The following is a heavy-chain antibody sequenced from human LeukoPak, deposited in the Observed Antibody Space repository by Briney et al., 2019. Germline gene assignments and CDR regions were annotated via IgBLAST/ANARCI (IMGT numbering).Heavy chain of an antibody. CDR1: GDSISSARNY. CDR3: ARHLSGTAMAHYFDF. Sequence: SETLSLTCSVSGDSISSARNYWGWIRQSPGKGLEWLASVYSSGSTHSNPSLTSRVSISIDMSKNQFSLKLYSVTASDAAIYYCARHLSGTAMAHYFDFWGQGTLVTVSS. J-gene: IGHJ4*02. V-gene: IGHV4-39*01. D-gene: IGHD5-18*01. CDR2: VYSSGST.